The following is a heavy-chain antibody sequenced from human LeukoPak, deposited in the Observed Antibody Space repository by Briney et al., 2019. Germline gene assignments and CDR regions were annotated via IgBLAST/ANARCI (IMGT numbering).Heavy chain of an antibody. D-gene: IGHD1-26*01. CDR1: GFTVSSNY. CDR2: IYSGGRT. J-gene: IGHJ4*02. CDR3: ARDQELLNYFDY. Sequence: GGSLRLSCAASGFTVSSNYMSWVRQAPGKGLEWVSVIYSGGRTYYADSVKGRFTISRDNSKNTLYLQMNSLRAEDTAVYYCARDQELLNYFDYWGQGTLVTVSS. V-gene: IGHV3-53*05.